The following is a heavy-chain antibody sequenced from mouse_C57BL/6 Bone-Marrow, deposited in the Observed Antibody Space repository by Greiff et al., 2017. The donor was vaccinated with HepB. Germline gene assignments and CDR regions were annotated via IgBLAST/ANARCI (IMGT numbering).Heavy chain of an antibody. J-gene: IGHJ3*01. V-gene: IGHV5-9*01. D-gene: IGHD2-4*01. CDR3: ARHEGYWGLRRRGFAY. Sequence: EVQLMESGGGLVKPGGSLKLSCAASGFTFSSYTMSWVRQTPEKRLEWVATISGGGGNTYYPDSVKGRFTISRDNAKNTLYLQMSSLRSEDTALYYCARHEGYWGLRRRGFAYWGQGTLVTVSA. CDR1: GFTFSSYT. CDR2: ISGGGGNT.